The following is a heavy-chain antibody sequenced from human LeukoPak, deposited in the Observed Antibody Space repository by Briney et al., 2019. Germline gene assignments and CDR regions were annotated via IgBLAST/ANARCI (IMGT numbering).Heavy chain of an antibody. D-gene: IGHD5-12*01. CDR1: GFTFSSYW. Sequence: PGGSLRLSCAASGFTFSSYWMHWVRQAPGKGLVWVSRINSDGSSTSYADSVKGRFTISRDNAKNTLYLQMNSLRAEDTAVYYCARAQLSGYDSYYYYYMDVWGKGTTVTISS. CDR3: ARAQLSGYDSYYYYYMDV. V-gene: IGHV3-74*01. CDR2: INSDGSST. J-gene: IGHJ6*03.